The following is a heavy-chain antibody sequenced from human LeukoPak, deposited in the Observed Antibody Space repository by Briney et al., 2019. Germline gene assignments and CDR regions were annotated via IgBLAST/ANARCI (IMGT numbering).Heavy chain of an antibody. Sequence: SETLSLTCTVPGGSISSYYWSWIRQPPGKGLEWIGYIYYSGSTNYNPSLKSRVTISVDTSKNQFSLKLSSVTAADTAVYYCARGPPHIVVVPAAGRWYFDLWGRGTLVTVSS. V-gene: IGHV4-59*01. CDR2: IYYSGST. J-gene: IGHJ2*01. CDR3: ARGPPHIVVVPAAGRWYFDL. CDR1: GGSISSYY. D-gene: IGHD2-2*01.